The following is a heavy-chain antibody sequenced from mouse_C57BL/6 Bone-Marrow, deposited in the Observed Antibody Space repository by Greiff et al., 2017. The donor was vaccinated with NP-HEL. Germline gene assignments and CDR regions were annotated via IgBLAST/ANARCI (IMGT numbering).Heavy chain of an antibody. Sequence: EVKVVESGGGLVKPGGSLKLSCAASGFTFSDYGMHWVRQAPEKGLEWVAYISSGSSTIYYADTVKGRFTISRDNAKNTLFLQMTSLRSEDTAMYYCARGDYYGSSAPFAYWGQGTLVTVSA. CDR2: ISSGSSTI. CDR3: ARGDYYGSSAPFAY. CDR1: GFTFSDYG. J-gene: IGHJ3*01. D-gene: IGHD1-1*01. V-gene: IGHV5-17*01.